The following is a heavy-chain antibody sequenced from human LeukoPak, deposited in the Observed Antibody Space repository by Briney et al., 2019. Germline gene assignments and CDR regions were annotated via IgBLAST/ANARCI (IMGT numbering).Heavy chain of an antibody. Sequence: ASVKVSCKASGYTFTSYYMHWVRQAPGQGLEWMGWINPNSGGTNYAQKFQGRVTMTRDTSISTAYMELNRLRSDDTAVYYCARWPIFGVLRGNAFDIWGRGTMVTVSS. CDR3: ARWPIFGVLRGNAFDI. CDR1: GYTFTSYY. V-gene: IGHV1-2*02. D-gene: IGHD3-3*01. CDR2: INPNSGGT. J-gene: IGHJ3*02.